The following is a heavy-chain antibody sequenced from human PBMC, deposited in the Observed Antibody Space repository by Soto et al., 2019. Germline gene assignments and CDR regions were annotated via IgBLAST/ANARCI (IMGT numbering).Heavy chain of an antibody. V-gene: IGHV3-30-3*01. CDR1: GFTFSSYA. Sequence: LRLSCAASGFTFSSYAMHWVRQAPGKGLEWVAVISYDGSNKYYADSVKGRFTISRDNSKNTLYPQMNRLRDEDTAVYYYAREWGRYLPCGDYYYYGMDAWGQGNTVTVSS. CDR2: ISYDGSNK. CDR3: AREWGRYLPCGDYYYYGMDA. D-gene: IGHD3-16*01. J-gene: IGHJ6*02.